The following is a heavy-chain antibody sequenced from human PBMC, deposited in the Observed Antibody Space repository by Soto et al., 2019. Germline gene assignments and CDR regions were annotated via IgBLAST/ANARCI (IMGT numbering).Heavy chain of an antibody. Sequence: GGSLILSCAASGFTFSNFAMTWVRPAPGEGLEWVSSISGSDDYTYYADSVKGRFTISRDNSKNALYLQMNSLRAEDTAVFYCAREGHPFWYFDLWGRGTLVTVSS. J-gene: IGHJ2*01. CDR2: ISGSDDYT. CDR1: GFTFSNFA. CDR3: AREGHPFWYFDL. V-gene: IGHV3-23*01.